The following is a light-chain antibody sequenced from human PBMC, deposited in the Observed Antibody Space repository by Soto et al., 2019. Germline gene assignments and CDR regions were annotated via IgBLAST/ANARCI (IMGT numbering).Light chain of an antibody. CDR3: QQRSNRPLT. J-gene: IGKJ5*01. Sequence: EIVLTQSLGTLSLSPGARATLSCRDSPSVSSSYLAWYQQRPGQTPRLLIYDASNRATGIPARFSGSGSGTDFTLTISSLEPEDFAVYYCQQRSNRPLTFGQGTRLEIK. CDR1: PSVSSSY. CDR2: DAS. V-gene: IGKV3-11*01.